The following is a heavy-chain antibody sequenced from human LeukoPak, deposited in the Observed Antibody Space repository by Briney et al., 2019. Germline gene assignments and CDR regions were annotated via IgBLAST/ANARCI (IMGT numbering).Heavy chain of an antibody. CDR1: GFSFSTYD. D-gene: IGHD5-24*01. J-gene: IGHJ6*03. CDR3: ARWLQTRYYMDV. Sequence: GGSLRLSCAAAGFSFSTYDMNWVRQAPGKGLDWVSSISIASSYIFYADSVKGRFTISRDNANNSLYLQMSSLRAEDTAVYYCARWLQTRYYMDVWGKGTTVTVSS. CDR2: ISIASSYI. V-gene: IGHV3-21*01.